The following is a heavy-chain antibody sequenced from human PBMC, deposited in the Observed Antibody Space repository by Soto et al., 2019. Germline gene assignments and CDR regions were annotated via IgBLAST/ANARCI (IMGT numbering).Heavy chain of an antibody. V-gene: IGHV3-13*01. CDR2: IDAAGDT. Sequence: PEPSLRLSSATSGFTSRSSEIHRVLRTTGKGLEWVSAIDAAGDTYYSGSVKGRFSISRENSKNFVYLQMNSLRAGDTAVYYCARSGYYYDISGYTKTNYFDYWGQGT. CDR1: GFTSRSSE. CDR3: ARSGYYYDISGYTKTNYFDY. D-gene: IGHD3-22*01. J-gene: IGHJ4*02.